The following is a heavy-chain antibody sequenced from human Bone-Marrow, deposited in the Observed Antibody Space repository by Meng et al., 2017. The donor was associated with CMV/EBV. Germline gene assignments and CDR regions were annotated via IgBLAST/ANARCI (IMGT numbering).Heavy chain of an antibody. D-gene: IGHD2-2*01. J-gene: IGHJ5*02. Sequence: ASVKVSCKASGYIFTAYFMHWVRQAPGQGLEWVGWHNPNIGGANYAQKFQGRVIMTRDRSINTAYMELSRLRSDDTAVYYCAREGVVPAATPFDPWGQGTLVTVSS. CDR2: HNPNIGGA. V-gene: IGHV1-2*02. CDR1: GYIFTAYF. CDR3: AREGVVPAATPFDP.